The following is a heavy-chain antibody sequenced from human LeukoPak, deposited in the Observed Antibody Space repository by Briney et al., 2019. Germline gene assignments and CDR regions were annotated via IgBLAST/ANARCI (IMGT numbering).Heavy chain of an antibody. Sequence: PGGSLRLSCAASGFTFSSYAMHWVRRAPGKGLEWVAVISYDGSNKYYADSVKGRFTISRDNSKNTLYLQMNSLRAEDTAVYYCARESGCFDYWGQGTLVTVSS. CDR3: ARESGCFDY. D-gene: IGHD1-26*01. CDR2: ISYDGSNK. CDR1: GFTFSSYA. V-gene: IGHV3-30-3*01. J-gene: IGHJ4*02.